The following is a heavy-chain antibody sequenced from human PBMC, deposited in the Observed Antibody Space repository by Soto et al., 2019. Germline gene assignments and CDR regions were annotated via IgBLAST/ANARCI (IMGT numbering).Heavy chain of an antibody. CDR1: GGTFSSYT. CDR2: IIPILGIA. J-gene: IGHJ4*02. CDR3: ASSTYYDMPT. D-gene: IGHD3-9*01. V-gene: IGHV1-69*02. Sequence: QVQLVQSGAEVKKPGSSVKVSCKASGGTFSSYTISWVRQAPGQGLEWMGRIIPILGIANYAQKFQGRVTITADKSPSTAYMELSRLRSEDTAVYYCASSTYYDMPTWGQGTLVTVSS.